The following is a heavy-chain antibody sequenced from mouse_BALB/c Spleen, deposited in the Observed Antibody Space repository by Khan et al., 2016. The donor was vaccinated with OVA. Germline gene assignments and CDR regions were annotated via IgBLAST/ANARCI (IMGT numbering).Heavy chain of an antibody. CDR1: GYTFINYW. V-gene: IGHV1S26*01. CDR2: INPSTGYT. J-gene: IGHJ2*01. Sequence: QVQLKQSGPELMKPGASVKISCKASGYTFINYWILWVKQRPGQGLEWIGYINPSTGYTEYNQNFKDKATLTADKSSSTAYMQLSSLTSEDSAVYYCARRGLRWDFDYGGQGTTLTFSS. D-gene: IGHD1-1*01. CDR3: ARRGLRWDFDY.